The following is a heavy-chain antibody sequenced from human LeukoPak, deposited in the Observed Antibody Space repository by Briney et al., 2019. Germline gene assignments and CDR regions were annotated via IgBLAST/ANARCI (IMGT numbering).Heavy chain of an antibody. CDR3: AGPSSGQSFDI. Sequence: SGGSLRLSCEVSGFTVSGYYMSWVRQAPGKGLDWVSIIYSGGNTYYAASVKGRFTISRDNSKNTLYLQMNSLRAEDTAVYYCAGPSSGQSFDIWGQGTMVTVSS. CDR1: GFTVSGYY. J-gene: IGHJ3*02. V-gene: IGHV3-66*01. D-gene: IGHD6-19*01. CDR2: IYSGGNT.